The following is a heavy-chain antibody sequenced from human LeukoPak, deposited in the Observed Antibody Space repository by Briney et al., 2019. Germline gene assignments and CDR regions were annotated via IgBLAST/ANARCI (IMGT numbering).Heavy chain of an antibody. CDR3: AIDVIAVAENWFDP. CDR1: GATFSSYA. CDR2: IIPIFGTA. V-gene: IGHV1-69*13. J-gene: IGHJ5*02. D-gene: IGHD6-19*01. Sequence: SVKVSCKASGATFSSYAISWVRQAPGQGLEWMGGIIPIFGTANYAQKFQGRVTITADESTSTAYMELSSLRSEDTAVYYCAIDVIAVAENWFDPWGQGTLVTVSS.